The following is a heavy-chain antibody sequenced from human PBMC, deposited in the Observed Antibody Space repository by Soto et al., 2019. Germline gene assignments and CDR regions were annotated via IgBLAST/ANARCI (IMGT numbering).Heavy chain of an antibody. CDR3: ATLFYN. CDR2: ISSDGSNK. CDR1: GFTFSNYA. Sequence: QMQLAESGGGVVQPGRSLKLSCVASGFTFSNYAMHWVRQAPGRGLEWVAVISSDGSNKYYADSVKGRFTISSDNSKHTLSLQMDSLSPEATAVYYCATLFYNWGQGTLVTVSS. J-gene: IGHJ4*02. D-gene: IGHD3-3*01. V-gene: IGHV3-30-3*01.